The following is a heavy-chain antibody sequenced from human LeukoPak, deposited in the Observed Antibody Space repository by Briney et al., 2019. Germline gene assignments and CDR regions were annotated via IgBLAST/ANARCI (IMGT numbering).Heavy chain of an antibody. D-gene: IGHD6-13*01. J-gene: IGHJ6*03. V-gene: IGHV3-9*01. CDR1: GFTFDDYA. CDR2: ISWNSGSI. Sequence: GGSLRLSCAASGFTFDDYAMHWVRQAPGKGLEWVSGISWNSGSIGYADSVKGRFTISRDNAKNSLYLQMNSLRAEDTALYYFEKDGIAAADHYYYMDVWGKGTTVTVSS. CDR3: EKDGIAAADHYYYMDV.